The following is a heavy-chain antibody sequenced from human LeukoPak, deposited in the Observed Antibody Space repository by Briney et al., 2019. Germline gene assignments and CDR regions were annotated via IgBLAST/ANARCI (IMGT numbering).Heavy chain of an antibody. V-gene: IGHV4-34*01. J-gene: IGHJ4*02. CDR2: INHSGST. Sequence: SETLSLTCAVYGGSFSGYYWRWLRQPPGKGLEWVGEINHSGSTNYNPSLKSRVTISVDTSKNQFSLKLSSVTAADTAVYYCASGYSYGFGYWGQGTLVTVSS. D-gene: IGHD5-18*01. CDR1: GGSFSGYY. CDR3: ASGYSYGFGY.